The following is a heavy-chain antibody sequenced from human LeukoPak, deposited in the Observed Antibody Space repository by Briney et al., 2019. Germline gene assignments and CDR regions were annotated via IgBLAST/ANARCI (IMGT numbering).Heavy chain of an antibody. CDR2: IYSSGST. D-gene: IGHD6-19*01. CDR1: GGSISTYS. V-gene: IGHV4-59*01. J-gene: IGHJ5*02. CDR3: ARAHSSGWPHMFDP. Sequence: PSETLSLTCTVSGGSISTYSWTWIRQPPGKGLEWIGNIYSSGSTNYNPSLKSRVTISIDTSKNQFSLKVSSVTAADTAVYYCARAHSSGWPHMFDPWGQGTLVTVPS.